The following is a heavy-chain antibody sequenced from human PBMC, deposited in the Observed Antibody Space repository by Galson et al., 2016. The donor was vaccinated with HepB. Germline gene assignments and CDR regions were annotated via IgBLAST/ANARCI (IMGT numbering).Heavy chain of an antibody. CDR3: AKITMVQGGFYYDGMDV. CDR1: GFTFSSYA. V-gene: IGHV3-23*01. Sequence: SLRLSCAASGFTFSSYAMSWVRQAPGKGLEWVSTISGSGGSTYYADSVEGRFTISRDNSNNTLYLQMNSLRAEDTAVYYCAKITMVQGGFYYDGMDVWGQGTTLTVSS. J-gene: IGHJ6*02. CDR2: ISGSGGST. D-gene: IGHD3-10*01.